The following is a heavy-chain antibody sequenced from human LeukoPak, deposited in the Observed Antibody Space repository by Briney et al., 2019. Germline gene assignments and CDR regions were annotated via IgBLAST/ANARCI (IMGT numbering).Heavy chain of an antibody. CDR2: IIPIFGST. CDR3: ARRWPHSSGYYLFDY. CDR1: GGTFSSHG. D-gene: IGHD3-22*01. J-gene: IGHJ4*02. V-gene: IGHV1-69*05. Sequence: SVKVSCKASGGTFSSHGLSWVPQAPGQGLEWMGGIIPIFGSTNYAQNFQGRVTITMDESTSTAYMELSSLRTDDTAVYYCARRWPHSSGYYLFDYWGQGTLVTVSS.